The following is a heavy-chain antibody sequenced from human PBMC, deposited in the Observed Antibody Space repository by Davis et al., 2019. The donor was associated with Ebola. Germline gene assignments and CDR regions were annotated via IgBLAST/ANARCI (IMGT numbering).Heavy chain of an antibody. J-gene: IGHJ4*02. CDR3: ARHYGGNHDFDY. CDR1: GYRFTSYW. D-gene: IGHD4-23*01. Sequence: VESLKISCKGSGYRFTSYWISWVRQMPGKGLEWMGRIVLSDSYTSYTLPLQGHVTISADRSISTAYLQWNRLKASDTAMYYCARHYGGNHDFDYWGQGTLVTVSS. V-gene: IGHV5-10-1*01. CDR2: IVLSDSYT.